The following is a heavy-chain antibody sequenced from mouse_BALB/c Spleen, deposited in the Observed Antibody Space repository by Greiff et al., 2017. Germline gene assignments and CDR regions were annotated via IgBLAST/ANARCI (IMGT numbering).Heavy chain of an antibody. V-gene: IGHV1-77*01. CDR1: GYTFTDYV. D-gene: IGHD2-4*01. Sequence: QVQLQQSGPELVKPGASVKMSCKASGYTFTDYVISWVKQRTGQGLEWIGEIYPGSGSTYYNEKFKGKATLTADKSSNTAYMQLSSLTSEDSAVYFCARGTMITKGDYWGQGTTLTVSS. CDR3: ARGTMITKGDY. CDR2: IYPGSGST. J-gene: IGHJ2*01.